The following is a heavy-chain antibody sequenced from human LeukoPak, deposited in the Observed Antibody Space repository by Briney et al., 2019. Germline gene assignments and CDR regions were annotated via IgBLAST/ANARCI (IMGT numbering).Heavy chain of an antibody. CDR1: GFTFSDYY. CDR3: ARDCSGGSCYSEAFDY. V-gene: IGHV3-11*01. Sequence: PGGSLRLSCAASGFTFSDYYMSWIRQAPGKGLEWVSYISSSGSTIYYADSVKGRFTISRDNAKNSLYLQMNSLRAEDTAVYYCARDCSGGSCYSEAFDYWGQGTLVTVSS. J-gene: IGHJ4*02. CDR2: ISSSGSTI. D-gene: IGHD2-15*01.